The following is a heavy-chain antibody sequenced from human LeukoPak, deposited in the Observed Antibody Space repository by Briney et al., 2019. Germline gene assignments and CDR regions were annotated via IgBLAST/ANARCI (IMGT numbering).Heavy chain of an antibody. D-gene: IGHD2-2*01. J-gene: IGHJ4*02. CDR1: GFTFSSYG. Sequence: GGSLRLSCAASGFTFSSYGMHWVRQAPGKGLEWVANIKQDGSEKYYVDSVKGRFTISRDNAKNSLYLQMNSLRAEDTAVYYCARDDIVVVPAPSDYWGQGTLVTVSS. CDR3: ARDDIVVVPAPSDY. CDR2: IKQDGSEK. V-gene: IGHV3-7*01.